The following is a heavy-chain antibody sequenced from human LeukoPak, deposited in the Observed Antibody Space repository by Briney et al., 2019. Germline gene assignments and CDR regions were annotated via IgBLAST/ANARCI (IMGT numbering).Heavy chain of an antibody. V-gene: IGHV1-69*04. Sequence: ASVKVSCKASGGTFSSYTISWVRQAPGQGREWMGRIIPILGIANYAQKFQGRVTITADKSTSTAYMELSSLRSEDTAVYYCARDYCSSTSCYHNYYYGMDVWGQGTTVTVSS. D-gene: IGHD2-2*01. J-gene: IGHJ6*02. CDR2: IIPILGIA. CDR1: GGTFSSYT. CDR3: ARDYCSSTSCYHNYYYGMDV.